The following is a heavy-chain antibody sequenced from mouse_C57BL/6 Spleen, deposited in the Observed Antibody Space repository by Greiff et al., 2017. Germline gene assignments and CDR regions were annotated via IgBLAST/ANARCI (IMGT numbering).Heavy chain of an antibody. CDR3: ARQGDYRDY. J-gene: IGHJ2*01. D-gene: IGHD2-4*01. CDR1: GFTFSDYG. V-gene: IGHV5-17*01. Sequence: EVKLLESGGGLVKPGGSLKLSCAASGFTFSDYGMHWVRQAPEKGLEWVAYISSGSSTIYYADTVKGRFTISRDNAKNTLFLQMTSLRSEDTAIYYCARQGDYRDYWGQGTTLTVSS. CDR2: ISSGSSTI.